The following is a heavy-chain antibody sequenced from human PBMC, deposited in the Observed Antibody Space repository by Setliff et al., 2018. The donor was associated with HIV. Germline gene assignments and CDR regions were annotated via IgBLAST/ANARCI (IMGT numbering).Heavy chain of an antibody. CDR1: GFTFSSYS. CDR2: ISGSSSTI. V-gene: IGHV3-48*01. Sequence: PGGSLRLSCAASGFTFSSYSMNWVRQAPGKGLEWVSYISGSSSTIDYAGSLKGRFTISRDNAKNSLYLQMNSLRAEDTAVYYCARDGTTLLAAMDVWGKGTTVTVSS. J-gene: IGHJ6*03. D-gene: IGHD1-7*01. CDR3: ARDGTTLLAAMDV.